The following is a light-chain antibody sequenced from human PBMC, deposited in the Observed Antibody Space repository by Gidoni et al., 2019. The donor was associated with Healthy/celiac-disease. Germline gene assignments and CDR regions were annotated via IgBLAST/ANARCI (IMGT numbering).Light chain of an antibody. V-gene: IGKV4-1*01. CDR3: QQYYSTPLT. CDR1: QSVLYSSNNKNY. CDR2: WAS. J-gene: IGKJ4*01. Sequence: DIVMTQYPDSLAVSLGERATINCKSSQSVLYSSNNKNYLAWYQKKPGQPPKLLIYWASTRESGVPDRFSGSGSGTDFTLTISRLQAEDVAVYYCQQYYSTPLTFGGGTKVEIK.